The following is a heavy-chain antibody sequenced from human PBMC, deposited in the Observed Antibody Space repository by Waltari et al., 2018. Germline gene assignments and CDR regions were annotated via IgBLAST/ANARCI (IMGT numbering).Heavy chain of an antibody. V-gene: IGHV3-15*07. CDR2: IRSKKDERTI. D-gene: IGHD3-10*01. J-gene: IGHJ4*02. CDR1: GFTFRDGG. CDR3: TTEWWGDGSGTNY. Sequence: EVRLGASGAGLIRPAGSLRLSCGAAGFTFRDGGGEWVRQATGKGGEWVGRIRSKKDERTIEYAAPVNGRSTISRDDSRNSLYLQINNLTVEDTAVYYCTTEWWGDGSGTNYWGLGTLVTVSS.